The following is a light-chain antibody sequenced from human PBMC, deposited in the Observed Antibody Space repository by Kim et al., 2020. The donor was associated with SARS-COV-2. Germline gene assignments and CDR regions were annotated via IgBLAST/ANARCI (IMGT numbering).Light chain of an antibody. CDR2: DVT. Sequence: QSVTISCTETSSDVGGYKYVSWYQQHPGKAPKLMIYDVTKRPSGVPDRFSASKSGNTASLTISGLQAEDEADYYCCSYAGTYTFVVFGGGTQLTVL. J-gene: IGLJ2*01. CDR1: SSDVGGYKY. CDR3: CSYAGTYTFVV. V-gene: IGLV2-11*03.